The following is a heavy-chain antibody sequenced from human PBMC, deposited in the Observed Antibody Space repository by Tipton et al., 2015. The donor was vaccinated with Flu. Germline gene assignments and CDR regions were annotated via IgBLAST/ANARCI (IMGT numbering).Heavy chain of an antibody. CDR3: ARHMKDYGAAPFDY. J-gene: IGHJ4*02. CDR1: GGSISSYY. D-gene: IGHD4-17*01. V-gene: IGHV4-59*08. Sequence: TLSLTCTVSGGSISSYYWSWIRQPPGKGLEWIGYIYYSGSTNYNPSLKSRVTISVDTSKNQFSLKLSSVTAADTAVYYCARHMKDYGAAPFDYWGQGTLVTVSS. CDR2: IYYSGST.